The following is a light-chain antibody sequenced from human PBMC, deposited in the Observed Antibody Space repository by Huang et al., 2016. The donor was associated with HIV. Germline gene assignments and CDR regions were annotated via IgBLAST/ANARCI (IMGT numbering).Light chain of an antibody. CDR3: QVYNSGLPLT. V-gene: IGKV1-27*01. Sequence: DIQMTQSPSSLSASVGDRVTITCRASQGIANYLAWYQQKPGKVPNLLIYGASSLQSGVPFRFSGSGSGTLFTLSINGLQPEDVATYYCQVYNSGLPLTFGGGTKVEIK. CDR2: GAS. CDR1: QGIANY. J-gene: IGKJ4*01.